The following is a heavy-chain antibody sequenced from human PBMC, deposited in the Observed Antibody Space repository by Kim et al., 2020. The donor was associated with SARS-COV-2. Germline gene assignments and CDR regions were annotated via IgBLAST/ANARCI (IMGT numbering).Heavy chain of an antibody. J-gene: IGHJ6*03. D-gene: IGHD3-10*01. CDR3: ARGGSPYYYYYYYMDV. V-gene: IGHV1-69*13. CDR1: GGTFSSYA. Sequence: SVKVSCKASGGTFSSYAISWVRQAPGQGLEWMGGIIPIFGTANYAQKFQGRVTITADESTSTAYMELSSLRSEDTAVYYCARGGSPYYYYYYYMDVWGKGTTVTVSS. CDR2: IIPIFGTA.